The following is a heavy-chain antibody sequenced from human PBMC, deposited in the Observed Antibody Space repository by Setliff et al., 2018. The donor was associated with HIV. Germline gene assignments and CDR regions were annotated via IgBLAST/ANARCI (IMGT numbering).Heavy chain of an antibody. CDR2: INSEGSST. D-gene: IGHD3-16*01. Sequence: PGGSLRLSCAASGFTFSSYWMHWVRQAPGKGLVWVSRINSEGSSTRYSDSVKGRFTISRDNAKNTLYLEMNSLRAEDTAVFYCAKDDRTGGAVVVYSGMDVWGQGTTVTVS. J-gene: IGHJ6*02. CDR1: GFTFSSYW. V-gene: IGHV3-74*01. CDR3: AKDDRTGGAVVVYSGMDV.